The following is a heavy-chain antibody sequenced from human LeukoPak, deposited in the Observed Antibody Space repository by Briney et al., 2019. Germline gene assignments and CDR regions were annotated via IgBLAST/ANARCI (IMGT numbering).Heavy chain of an antibody. CDR1: GFTFKDYY. V-gene: IGHV3-11*01. Sequence: GGSLRLSCAASGFTFKDYYMTWVRQAPGKGLEWVSHISGSGITIYYADSVKGRFTISRDNAKRSLYLHMNSLRVEDTAFYFCARESSAGATGDYSDYWGQGALVTVSS. J-gene: IGHJ4*02. D-gene: IGHD1-26*01. CDR3: ARESSAGATGDYSDY. CDR2: ISGSGITI.